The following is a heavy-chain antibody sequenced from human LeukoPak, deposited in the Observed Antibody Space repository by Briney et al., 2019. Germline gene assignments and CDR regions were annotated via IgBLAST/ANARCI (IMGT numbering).Heavy chain of an antibody. J-gene: IGHJ4*02. CDR1: GLTFSNYG. V-gene: IGHV1-18*01. Sequence: ASVKVSCKASGLTFSNYGITWVRQAPGQGLEWVGWISAYDGNTNYAQKFQGRVTMATDTSTSTAHMELRSLRYDDTAVYYCARDGRFAAYEPDYWGQGTLVTVSS. CDR3: ARDGRFAAYEPDY. D-gene: IGHD1-26*01. CDR2: ISAYDGNT.